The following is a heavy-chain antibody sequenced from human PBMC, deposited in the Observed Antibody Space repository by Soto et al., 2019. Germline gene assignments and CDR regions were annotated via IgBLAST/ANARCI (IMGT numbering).Heavy chain of an antibody. Sequence: SETLSLTCTVSGGSISSSSYYWGWIRQPPGKGLEWIGSIYYSGSTYYNPSLKSRVTISVDSSKSQFALKLTSVTAADTAVYFCASSELATLRDTEYFHHWGQGTLVTVSS. J-gene: IGHJ1*01. CDR3: ASSELATLRDTEYFHH. CDR1: GGSISSSSYY. V-gene: IGHV4-39*06. CDR2: IYYSGST. D-gene: IGHD5-12*01.